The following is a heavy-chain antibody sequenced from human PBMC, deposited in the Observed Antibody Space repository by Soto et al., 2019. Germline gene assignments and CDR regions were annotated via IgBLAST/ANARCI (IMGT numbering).Heavy chain of an antibody. CDR2: CGFDGYT. D-gene: IGHD2-2*01. Sequence: EVQLLESGGGSVQPGGSLRLSCAASGFTFSNYAMSWVRQAPGKGLEWVSTCGFDGYTYSADSVRGRFTIPRDNSKNTLDLQMNSRTAEDTAVYYCAKRLPRPALYFYYWGQGTLVTVSS. CDR3: AKRLPRPALYFYY. J-gene: IGHJ4*02. V-gene: IGHV3-23*01. CDR1: GFTFSNYA.